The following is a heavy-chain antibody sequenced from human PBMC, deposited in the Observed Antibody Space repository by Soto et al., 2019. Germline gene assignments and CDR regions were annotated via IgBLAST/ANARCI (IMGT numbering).Heavy chain of an antibody. CDR1: GDSISSGGYY. CDR2: TSYSGST. J-gene: IGHJ2*01. Sequence: QVQLQESGPGLVKPSQTLSLTCSVSGDSISSGGYYWNWIRQLPGKGLEWIGYTSYSGSTYYNPSLISRSTISVDTSKNQFSLKLTSVTAADTAVYYCARDEGAQFDWYFDLWGRGTLVTVSS. CDR3: ARDEGAQFDWYFDL. V-gene: IGHV4-31*03.